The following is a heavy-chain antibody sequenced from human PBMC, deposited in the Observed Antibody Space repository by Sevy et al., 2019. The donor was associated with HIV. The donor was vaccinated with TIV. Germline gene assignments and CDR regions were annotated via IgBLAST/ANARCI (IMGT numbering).Heavy chain of an antibody. J-gene: IGHJ6*03. V-gene: IGHV3-11*01. CDR1: GFTFSDYY. Sequence: GGSLRLSCAASGFTFSDYYMSWIRQAPGKGLEWVSYISSSGSTIYYADSVKGRFTISRDNAKNTLYLQMNSLRAEDTAGYYCAGDSPYYYDSSGYYHDLYYYYIDVWGKGTTVTVSS. CDR3: AGDSPYYYDSSGYYHDLYYYYIDV. D-gene: IGHD3-22*01. CDR2: ISSSGSTI.